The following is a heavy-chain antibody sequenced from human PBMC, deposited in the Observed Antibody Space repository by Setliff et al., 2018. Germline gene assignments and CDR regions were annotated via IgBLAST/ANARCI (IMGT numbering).Heavy chain of an antibody. D-gene: IGHD6-13*01. V-gene: IGHV1-46*01. CDR2: IHSGGGSA. Sequence: ASVKVSCKASGYSFTGYYMHWVRQAPGQGLEWMGIIHSGGGSASYAQKFQGRVAMTSDTSTSTVYMEVNSVRSDDTAIYYCARGGMAAAGRKGVFEYWGQGTQVTVSS. CDR1: GYSFTGYY. J-gene: IGHJ4*02. CDR3: ARGGMAAAGRKGVFEY.